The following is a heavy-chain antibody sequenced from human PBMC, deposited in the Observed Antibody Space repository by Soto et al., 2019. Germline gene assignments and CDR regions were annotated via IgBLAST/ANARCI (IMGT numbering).Heavy chain of an antibody. CDR1: GFTFSSYS. CDR3: ARGTDCSSTSCYFPHNWFDA. CDR2: ISSSSSTI. J-gene: IGHJ5*02. D-gene: IGHD2-2*01. Sequence: GSLRLSCAASGFTFSSYSMNWVRQAPGEGLEWVSYISSSSSTIYYADSVKGRFTISRDNAKNSLYLQMNSLRGEDTAVYYCARGTDCSSTSCYFPHNWFDAWGQGTLVTVSS. V-gene: IGHV3-48*01.